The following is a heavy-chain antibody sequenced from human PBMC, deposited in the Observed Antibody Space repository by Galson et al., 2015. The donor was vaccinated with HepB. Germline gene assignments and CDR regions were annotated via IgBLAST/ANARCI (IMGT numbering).Heavy chain of an antibody. CDR3: ARVGGSGCPRFDP. J-gene: IGHJ5*02. Sequence: SVKVSCKASGYTFTSYAMHWVRQAPGQRLEWMGWINAGNGNTKYSQKFQGRVTITRDTSASTAYMELSSLRSEDTAVYYCARVGGSGCPRFDPWGQGTLVTVSS. CDR1: GYTFTSYA. V-gene: IGHV1-3*01. D-gene: IGHD6-19*01. CDR2: INAGNGNT.